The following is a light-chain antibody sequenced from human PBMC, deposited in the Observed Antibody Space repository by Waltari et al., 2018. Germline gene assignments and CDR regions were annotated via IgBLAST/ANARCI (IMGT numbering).Light chain of an antibody. CDR3: QQYNSYSLLS. CDR1: QSNSKW. V-gene: IGKV1-5*03. Sequence: DIQMTQSPSTLSASVGDRVIFSCRASQSNSKWLAWYKQKPGKAPKLLIYKASTLESGVPSRFSGSGSGTEVTLTISSLQPEDFATYYCQQYNSYSLLSFGGGTKVEIK. CDR2: KAS. J-gene: IGKJ4*01.